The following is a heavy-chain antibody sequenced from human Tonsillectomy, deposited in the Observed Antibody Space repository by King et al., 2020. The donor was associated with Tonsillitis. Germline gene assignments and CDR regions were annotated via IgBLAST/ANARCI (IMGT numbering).Heavy chain of an antibody. V-gene: IGHV4-38-2*01. CDR2: IYHSGNT. Sequence: QLQESGPGLMKPSETLSLTCAVSGYSISSGYYWGWIRQPPGKGLEWIGSIYHSGNTYYNPSLKSRVTISVDTSKNQFSLKLTSVTAADTAVYYSARASPYCTGGSCYHHTWFFDLWGRGTLVTVSS. J-gene: IGHJ2*01. D-gene: IGHD2-15*01. CDR3: ARASPYCTGGSCYHHTWFFDL. CDR1: GYSISSGYY.